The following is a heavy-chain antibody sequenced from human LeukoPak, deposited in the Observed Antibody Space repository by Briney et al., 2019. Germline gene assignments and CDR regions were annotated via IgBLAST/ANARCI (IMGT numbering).Heavy chain of an antibody. CDR1: GFTFSGYA. CDR2: ISGSGGST. J-gene: IGHJ3*02. Sequence: AGGSLLLSCAASGFTFSGYAMSWGRQAPGKGLEWVSAISGSGGSTYYADSVKGRFTISRDNSKNTLYLQMNSLRAEDTAVYYCANRQRDAFDIWGQGTMVTVSS. CDR3: ANRQRDAFDI. V-gene: IGHV3-23*01. D-gene: IGHD1-1*01.